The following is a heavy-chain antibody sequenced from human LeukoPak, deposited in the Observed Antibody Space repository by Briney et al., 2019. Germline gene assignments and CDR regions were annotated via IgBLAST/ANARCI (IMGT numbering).Heavy chain of an antibody. J-gene: IGHJ3*02. Sequence: PSETLSLTCTVSGRSISSYYCSWIRQPPGKGLEWIGYSYYSGSTNYNPSLKSRVTISVDTSKNQFSLKLSSVTAADTAVYYCATGGQYMIVGAFDIWGQGTMVTVSS. CDR2: SYYSGST. CDR1: GRSISSYY. D-gene: IGHD1-26*01. CDR3: ATGGQYMIVGAFDI. V-gene: IGHV4-59*01.